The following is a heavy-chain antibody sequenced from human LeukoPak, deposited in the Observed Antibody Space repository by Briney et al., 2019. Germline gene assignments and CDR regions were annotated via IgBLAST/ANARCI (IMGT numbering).Heavy chain of an antibody. CDR3: ARAPSNAHFDY. CDR1: GFTVRNNY. Sequence: QAGGSLRLSCADSGFTVRNNYMSWVRQAPGKGLEWVSLIYSGGSTYYADSVKGRFTISRDNSNNTVYLHMNSLRAEDTAVYYCARAPSNAHFDYWGQGTLVTVSS. V-gene: IGHV3-66*01. D-gene: IGHD3-3*02. CDR2: IYSGGST. J-gene: IGHJ4*02.